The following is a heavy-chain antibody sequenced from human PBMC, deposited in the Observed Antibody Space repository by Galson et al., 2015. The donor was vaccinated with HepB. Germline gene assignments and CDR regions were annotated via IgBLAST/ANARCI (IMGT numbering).Heavy chain of an antibody. Sequence: SLRLSCAVSGLMFRSYAMNWVRQAPGKGLEWVSSITSSGDTGYYADSVRGRFTISIDTAFLQWSSLKASDTAIYYCARRAEDRQLGELLVAFDIWGQGTKVTVSS. V-gene: IGHV3-21*04. D-gene: IGHD3-10*01. CDR2: ITSSGDTG. CDR3: ARRAEDRQLGELLVAFDI. CDR1: GLMFRSYA. J-gene: IGHJ3*02.